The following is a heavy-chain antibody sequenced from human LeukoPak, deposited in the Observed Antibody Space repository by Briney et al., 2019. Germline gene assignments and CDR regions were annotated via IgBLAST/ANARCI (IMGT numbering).Heavy chain of an antibody. CDR2: IYHSGST. Sequence: SETLSLTCAVYGGSFSSGYYWGWIRQPPGKGLEWIGSIYHSGSTYYNPSLKSRVTISVDTSKNQFSLKLSSVTAADTAVYYCARDYFQELGAFDIWGQGTMVTVSS. CDR3: ARDYFQELGAFDI. J-gene: IGHJ3*02. D-gene: IGHD2/OR15-2a*01. CDR1: GGSFSSGYY. V-gene: IGHV4-38-2*02.